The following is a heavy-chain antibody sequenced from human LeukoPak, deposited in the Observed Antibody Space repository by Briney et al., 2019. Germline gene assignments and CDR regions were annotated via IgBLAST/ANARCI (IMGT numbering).Heavy chain of an antibody. CDR1: GGSISSYY. CDR2: IYHSGST. Sequence: SETPSLTCTVSGGSISSYYWSWIRQPPGKGLEWIGSIYHSGSTYYNPSLKSRVTISVDTSKNQFSLKLSSVTAADTAVYYCARAPGYSSGWYIDCWGQGTLVTVSS. V-gene: IGHV4-38-2*02. CDR3: ARAPGYSSGWYIDC. J-gene: IGHJ4*02. D-gene: IGHD6-19*01.